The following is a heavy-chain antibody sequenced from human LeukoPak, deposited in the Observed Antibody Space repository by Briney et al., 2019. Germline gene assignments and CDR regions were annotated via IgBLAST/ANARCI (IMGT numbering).Heavy chain of an antibody. CDR1: GDSISSGYY. CDR3: ARRVASSYWYFDL. Sequence: PSETLSLTCAVSGDSISSGYYWGWIRPPPGKGLEWIGSIYYSGSTYYNPSLKRRVTVSVDTSKNHFSLKLSSVTAADTAVYYCARRVASSYWYFDLWGRGTLVTVSS. CDR2: IYYSGST. D-gene: IGHD2/OR15-2a*01. V-gene: IGHV4-38-2*01. J-gene: IGHJ2*01.